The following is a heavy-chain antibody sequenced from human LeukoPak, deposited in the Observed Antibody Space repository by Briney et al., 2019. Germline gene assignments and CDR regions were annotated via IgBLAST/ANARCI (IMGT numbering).Heavy chain of an antibody. J-gene: IGHJ3*01. Sequence: GGSLRHSCTASGFTFRTYAMIWVRQAPGKGLEWVSAIRAGGDTTVYADAVRGRFTISRDNSNNALYLQMNELRADDTAVYYCARDPNGDYIGAFDFWGQGTMVTVS. CDR3: ARDPNGDYIGAFDF. CDR1: GFTFRTYA. V-gene: IGHV3-23*01. CDR2: IRAGGDTT. D-gene: IGHD4-17*01.